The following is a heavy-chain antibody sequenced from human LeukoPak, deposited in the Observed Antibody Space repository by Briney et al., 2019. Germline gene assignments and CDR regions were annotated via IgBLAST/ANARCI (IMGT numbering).Heavy chain of an antibody. D-gene: IGHD3-9*01. CDR2: MNPTSGGT. J-gene: IGHJ6*02. CDR3: ARARVVLRYIGESMDV. V-gene: IGHV1-2*02. Sequence: AAVKVSCKASGYTFSDYYIHWVRQAPGQGREWMGWMNPTSGGTKFAQKFQDRVTMTRDTSISTAYMDLTRLKPDDTAVYYCARARVVLRYIGESMDVWGQGTTVTVSS. CDR1: GYTFSDYY.